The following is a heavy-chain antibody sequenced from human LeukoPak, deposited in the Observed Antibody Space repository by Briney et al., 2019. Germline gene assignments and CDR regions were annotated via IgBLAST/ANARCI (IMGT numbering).Heavy chain of an antibody. D-gene: IGHD6-19*01. J-gene: IGHJ6*04. CDR1: GFTFEDYA. CDR3: ARDEGSSDV. V-gene: IGHV3-21*01. CDR2: ISSSSSYI. Sequence: GGSLRLSCAASGFTFEDYAMSWVRQVPGKGLEWVSSISSSSSYIYYADSVKGRFTISRDNAKNSLYLQMNSLRAEDTAVYYCARDEGSSDVWGKGTTVTVSS.